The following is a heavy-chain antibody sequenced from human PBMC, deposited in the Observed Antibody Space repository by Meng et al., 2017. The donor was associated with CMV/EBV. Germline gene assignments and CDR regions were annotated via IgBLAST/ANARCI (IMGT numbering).Heavy chain of an antibody. J-gene: IGHJ4*02. CDR3: ARIGLRGYCSGGSCYAFDY. V-gene: IGHV3-48*04. D-gene: IGHD2-15*01. CDR1: GFTFSSDS. CDR2: ISSSSSTI. Sequence: GGSLRLSCAASGFTFSSDSMNWVRQAPGKGLEWVSYISSSSSTIYYADSVKGRFTISRDNAKNSLYLQMNSLRAEDTAVYYCARIGLRGYCSGGSCYAFDYWGQGT.